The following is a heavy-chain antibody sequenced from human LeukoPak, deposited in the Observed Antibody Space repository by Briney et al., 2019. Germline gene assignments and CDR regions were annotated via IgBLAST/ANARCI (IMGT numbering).Heavy chain of an antibody. D-gene: IGHD1-1*01. V-gene: IGHV3-33*01. CDR3: ARWGGTRQYYFDY. CDR2: TRFDGSIK. J-gene: IGHJ4*02. Sequence: GGSLRLSCAVSGFIFSDYRFHWVRQAPGKGLEWVAVTRFDGSIKQYADSVKGRFTISRDDSKNTLYLQMNFLKSEDTAVYYCARWGGTRQYYFDYWGQGTLVTVSS. CDR1: GFIFSDYR.